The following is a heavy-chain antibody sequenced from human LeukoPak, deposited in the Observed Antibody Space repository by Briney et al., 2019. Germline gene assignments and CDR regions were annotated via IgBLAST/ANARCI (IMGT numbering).Heavy chain of an antibody. J-gene: IGHJ4*02. CDR2: IWYDGSNK. CDR1: GFTFSGYG. V-gene: IGHV3-33*01. Sequence: PGGSLRLSCAASGFTFSGYGMHWVRQAPGKGLEWVAVIWYDGSNKYYADSVKGRFTISRDNSKNTLYLQMNSLRAEDTTVYYCARGSITMVRGVSYYFDYWGQGTLVTVSS. CDR3: ARGSITMVRGVSYYFDY. D-gene: IGHD3-10*01.